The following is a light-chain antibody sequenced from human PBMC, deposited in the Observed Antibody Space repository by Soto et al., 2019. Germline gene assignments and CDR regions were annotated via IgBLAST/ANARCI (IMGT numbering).Light chain of an antibody. CDR2: EVS. CDR1: SSDVGGYNY. J-gene: IGLJ2*01. Sequence: QSALTQPASVSGSPGQSITISCTGTSSDVGGYNYVSWYQQHPGKAPKLMIYEVSNRPSGVSNRFSGSKSGNTASLTISGRQGEDEADYYCSSYTSSSTYVVFGGGTKLTVL. CDR3: SSYTSSSTYVV. V-gene: IGLV2-14*01.